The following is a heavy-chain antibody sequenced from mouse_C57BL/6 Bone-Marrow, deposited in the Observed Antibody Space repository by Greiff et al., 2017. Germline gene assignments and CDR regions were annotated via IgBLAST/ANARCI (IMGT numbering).Heavy chain of an antibody. D-gene: IGHD2-3*01. CDR3: ARLDGYHWYFDV. V-gene: IGHV1-50*01. CDR2: IDPSDSYT. CDR1: GYTFTSYW. Sequence: QVQLQQPGAELVKPGASVKLSCKASGYTFTSYWMQWVKQRPGQGLEWIGEIDPSDSYTNYNQKFKGKATLTVDTSSSTAYMQLSGLTSEDSAVYYCARLDGYHWYFDVWGTGTTVTVSS. J-gene: IGHJ1*03.